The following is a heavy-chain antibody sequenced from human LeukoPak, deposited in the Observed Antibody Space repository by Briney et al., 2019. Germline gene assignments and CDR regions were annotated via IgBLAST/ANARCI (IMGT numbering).Heavy chain of an antibody. Sequence: SETLSLTCTVSGGSISSSSYYWGCIRQPPGKGLEWIGEINHSGSTNYNPSLKSRVTISVDTSKNQFSLKLSSVTAADTAVYYCARRPTYYYDSSGYYPRMWAFDIWGQGTVVTVSS. CDR1: GGSISSSSYY. J-gene: IGHJ3*02. CDR2: INHSGST. CDR3: ARRPTYYYDSSGYYPRMWAFDI. V-gene: IGHV4-39*07. D-gene: IGHD3-22*01.